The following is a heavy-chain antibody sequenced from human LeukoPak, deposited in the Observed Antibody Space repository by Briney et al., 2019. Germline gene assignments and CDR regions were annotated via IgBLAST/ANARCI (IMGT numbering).Heavy chain of an antibody. CDR2: ISYDGSNK. CDR1: GFTFGDYA. J-gene: IGHJ4*02. D-gene: IGHD3-3*01. V-gene: IGHV3-30*04. CDR3: ARATYYDYWSGYYGAFDY. Sequence: GGSLRLSCAASGFTFGDYAMHWVRQAPGKGLEWVALISYDGSNKYYADSVKGRFTISRDNFKNTLYLQINSVRAEDTAVYYCARATYYDYWSGYYGAFDYWGQGTLVTVSS.